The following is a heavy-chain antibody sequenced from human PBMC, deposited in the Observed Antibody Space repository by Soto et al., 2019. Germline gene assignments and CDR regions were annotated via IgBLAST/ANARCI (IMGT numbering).Heavy chain of an antibody. V-gene: IGHV3-9*01. CDR3: AKGLLGTVYSSSEWGYFDY. J-gene: IGHJ4*02. CDR2: ISWNSGSI. Sequence: GGSLRLSCAASGFTFDDYAMHWVRQAPGKGLEWVSGISWNSGSIGYADSVKGRFTISRDNAKNSLYLQMNSLRAEDTALYYCAKGLLGTVYSSSEWGYFDYWGQGTLVTVSS. CDR1: GFTFDDYA. D-gene: IGHD6-6*01.